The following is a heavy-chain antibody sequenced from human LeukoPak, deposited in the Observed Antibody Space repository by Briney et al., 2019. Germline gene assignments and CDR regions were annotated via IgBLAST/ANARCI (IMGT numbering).Heavy chain of an antibody. Sequence: SETLSLTCTVSGGSISSSSYYWGWVRQPPGTGLEWLGSIYYSGSTYYNPSLKSRVTISVDTSKNQFSLKLSSVTAADTAVYYCARRRFVRGPDVVNPFDYWGQGTLVTVSS. J-gene: IGHJ4*02. D-gene: IGHD2-8*01. CDR3: ARRRFVRGPDVVNPFDY. CDR2: IYYSGST. V-gene: IGHV4-39*01. CDR1: GGSISSSSYY.